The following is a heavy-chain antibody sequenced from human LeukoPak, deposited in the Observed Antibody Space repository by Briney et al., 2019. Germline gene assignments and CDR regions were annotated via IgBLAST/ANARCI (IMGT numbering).Heavy chain of an antibody. CDR2: IYYSGST. D-gene: IGHD3-10*01. CDR3: ARGDYGSGSYSTLFDY. Sequence: PSETLSLTCTVSGGSISSYYWSWIRQPPGKGLEWIGYIYYSGSTNYNPSLKSRVTISVDTSKNQFSLKLSSVTAADTAVYYCARGDYGSGSYSTLFDYWGQGTLVTVSS. V-gene: IGHV4-59*12. J-gene: IGHJ4*02. CDR1: GGSISSYY.